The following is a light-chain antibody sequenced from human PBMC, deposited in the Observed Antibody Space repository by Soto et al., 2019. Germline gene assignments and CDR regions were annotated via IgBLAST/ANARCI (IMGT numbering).Light chain of an antibody. J-gene: IGKJ4*01. V-gene: IGKV1-39*01. Sequence: DIQMTQSPSSLSASVGDRVTITCRASQSISSYLNWYQQKPGKAPKLLIYAASSLQSGVPSRFSGSGSGTAFTLTISTLQPEDFATYYCHQSYSTPPLTFGGGTKVEIK. CDR2: AAS. CDR3: HQSYSTPPLT. CDR1: QSISSY.